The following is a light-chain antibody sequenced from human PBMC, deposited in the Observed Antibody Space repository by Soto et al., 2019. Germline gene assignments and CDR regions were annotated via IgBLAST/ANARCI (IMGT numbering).Light chain of an antibody. CDR2: GAS. CDR3: QQYGSSSWT. Sequence: EIVLTQSPGTLSLSPGERATLSCRASQSVSSSYLAWYQQKPGQAPRLLIYGASSRATGIPDRFSGSGSGTDFTLTISRLEPEDFAVYYGQQYGSSSWTFGQGTKVESK. V-gene: IGKV3-20*01. J-gene: IGKJ1*01. CDR1: QSVSSSY.